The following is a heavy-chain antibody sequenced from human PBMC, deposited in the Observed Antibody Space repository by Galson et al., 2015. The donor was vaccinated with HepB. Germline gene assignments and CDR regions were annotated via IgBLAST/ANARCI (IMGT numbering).Heavy chain of an antibody. Sequence: SLRLSCAASGFGFDDYGMQWVRQAPGKGLEWVSGISWNSGTIGYADSVKGRFTISRDNAKNSLFLQMNSLRTEDTALYYCAKGGTTSGSYYYYIDVWGKGTTVTVSS. CDR2: ISWNSGTI. V-gene: IGHV3-9*01. J-gene: IGHJ6*03. CDR3: AKGGTTSGSYYYYIDV. D-gene: IGHD3-10*01. CDR1: GFGFDDYG.